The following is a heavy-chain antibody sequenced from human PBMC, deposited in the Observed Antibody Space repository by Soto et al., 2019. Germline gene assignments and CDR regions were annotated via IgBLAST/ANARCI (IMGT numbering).Heavy chain of an antibody. CDR3: ARGVHGYCSGGSCYPVNYYYYYMDV. J-gene: IGHJ6*03. D-gene: IGHD2-15*01. CDR2: IHYSGST. Sequence: SETLSLTCTVSGGSISSYYWSWIRQPPGKGLEWIGYIHYSGSTNYNPSLKSRVTISVDTSKNQFSLKLSSVTAADTAVYYCARGVHGYCSGGSCYPVNYYYYYMDVWGKGTTVTVSS. CDR1: GGSISSYY. V-gene: IGHV4-59*01.